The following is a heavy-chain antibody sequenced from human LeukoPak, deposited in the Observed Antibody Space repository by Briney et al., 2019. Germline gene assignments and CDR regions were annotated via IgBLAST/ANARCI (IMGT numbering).Heavy chain of an antibody. CDR3: AKDSGPLQYYFDY. J-gene: IGHJ4*02. Sequence: GGSLRLSCAASGFTFSSYWMSWVRQAPGKGLEWVANIKQDGSEKYYVDSVKGRFTISRDNAKNSLYLQMNSLRAEDTAVYYCAKDSGPLQYYFDYWGQGTLVTVSS. D-gene: IGHD2-15*01. V-gene: IGHV3-7*03. CDR1: GFTFSSYW. CDR2: IKQDGSEK.